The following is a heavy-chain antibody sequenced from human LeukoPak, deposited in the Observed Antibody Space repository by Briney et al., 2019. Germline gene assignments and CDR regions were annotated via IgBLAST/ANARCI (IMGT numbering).Heavy chain of an antibody. CDR1: RFSFSAYP. D-gene: IGHD1-26*01. CDR3: AKSLLTTASGTGRAFDI. V-gene: IGHV3-23*01. CDR2: ISASGDVT. Sequence: GGSLRLSCAASRFSFSAYPMGWVRRAPGKGLEWVSGISASGDVTFHADPVKGRFTISRDNSKNTLYLQMNSLRAEDTAEYYCAKSLLTTASGTGRAFDIWAKGQWSPSLQ. J-gene: IGHJ3*02.